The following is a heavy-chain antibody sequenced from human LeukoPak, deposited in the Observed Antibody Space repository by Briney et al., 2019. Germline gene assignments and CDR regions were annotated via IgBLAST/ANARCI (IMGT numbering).Heavy chain of an antibody. CDR2: IWHDGSHK. J-gene: IGHJ3*01. Sequence: GGSLTLSCAASGFTFSTYGMHCVRQAPGKGRECITFIWHDGSHKDYADSVEGRFTISRDNSKNTVYLQMNDLRAEDTALYYCAGGWGSKVYARAFDVWGQGPMVPVSS. CDR3: AGGWGSKVYARAFDV. D-gene: IGHD2-8*01. CDR1: GFTFSTYG. V-gene: IGHV3-33*01.